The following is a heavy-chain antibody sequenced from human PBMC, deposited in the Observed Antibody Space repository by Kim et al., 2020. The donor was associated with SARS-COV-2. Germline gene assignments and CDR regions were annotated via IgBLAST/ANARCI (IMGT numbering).Heavy chain of an antibody. CDR1: GFTVSSNY. J-gene: IGHJ3*02. V-gene: IGHV3-53*01. CDR2: IYSGGST. CDR3: ARGVRGLAIDI. D-gene: IGHD3-9*01. Sequence: GGSLRLSCAASGFTVSSNYMSWVRQAPGKGLEWVSVIYSGGSTYYADSVKGRFTISRDNSKNTLYLQMNSLRAEDTAVYYCARGVRGLAIDIWGQGTMVTVSS.